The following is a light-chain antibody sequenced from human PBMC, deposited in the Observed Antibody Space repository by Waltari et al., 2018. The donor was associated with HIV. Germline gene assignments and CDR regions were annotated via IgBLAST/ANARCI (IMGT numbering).Light chain of an antibody. Sequence: APTQPASVSGSPGQSITISCTGTASDIGSHKLVSWYQHHAGKTPKLLVYMVNERPSGVSNRFSGSKSGNTASLTISLLRPEDEADYYCASFGQTSFVFGPGTTVTVL. CDR2: MVN. CDR3: ASFGQTSFV. J-gene: IGLJ1*01. CDR1: ASDIGSHKL. V-gene: IGLV2-23*02.